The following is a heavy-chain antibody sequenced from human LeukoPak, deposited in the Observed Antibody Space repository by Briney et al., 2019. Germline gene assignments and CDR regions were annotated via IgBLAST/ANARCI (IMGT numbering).Heavy chain of an antibody. CDR2: IYHSGST. V-gene: IGHV4-38-2*01. CDR3: ARNRGYYDSSGYYAVDY. CDR1: GYSISSGYY. Sequence: SETLSLICAVSGYSISSGYYWGWIRQPPGKGLEWIGSIYHSGSTYYNPSLKSRVTISVDTSKNQFSLKLSSVTAADTAVYDCARNRGYYDSSGYYAVDYWGQGTLVTVSS. D-gene: IGHD3-22*01. J-gene: IGHJ4*02.